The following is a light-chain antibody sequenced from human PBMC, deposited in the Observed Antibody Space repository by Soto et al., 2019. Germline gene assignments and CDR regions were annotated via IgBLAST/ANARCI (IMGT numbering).Light chain of an antibody. Sequence: EVVLTQSPGTLSLSPGEGATLSCRASQSIRSDYLAWYQQKPGQAPTLLIYGASSRATGIPDRFSGSGSGADFTLTISRLEPEDFAVYYCQQRSNWLWTFGQGTKVDIK. CDR2: GAS. CDR3: QQRSNWLWT. J-gene: IGKJ1*01. V-gene: IGKV3D-20*02. CDR1: QSIRSDY.